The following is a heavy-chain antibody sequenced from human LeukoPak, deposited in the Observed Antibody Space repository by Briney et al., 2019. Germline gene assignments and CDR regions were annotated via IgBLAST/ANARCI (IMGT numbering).Heavy chain of an antibody. CDR2: IYHSGST. D-gene: IGHD3-3*01. CDR1: GGSISSGGYY. V-gene: IGHV4-30-2*01. CDR3: ARGSDFWSGYSDY. Sequence: PSQTLSLTCTVSGGSISSGGYYWSWIRQPLGKGLEWIGYIYHSGSTYYNPSLKSRVTISVDRSKNQFSLKLSSVTAADTAVYYCARGSDFWSGYSDYWGQGTLVTVSS. J-gene: IGHJ4*02.